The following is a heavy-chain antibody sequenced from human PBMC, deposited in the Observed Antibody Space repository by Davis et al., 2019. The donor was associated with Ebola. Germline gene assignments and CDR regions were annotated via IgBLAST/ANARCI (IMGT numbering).Heavy chain of an antibody. V-gene: IGHV1-46*01. CDR2: INPSIGNT. CDR3: ASGEFVDL. Sequence: ASVKVSCKASGYTFTDYLMHWVRQAPGQGLEWMGLINPSIGNTSLAQNFQGRVTLTRDTSTRTVYMELSSLKSDDTAIYYCASGEFVDLWGQGTLVTVSS. J-gene: IGHJ5*02. CDR1: GYTFTDYL. D-gene: IGHD7-27*01.